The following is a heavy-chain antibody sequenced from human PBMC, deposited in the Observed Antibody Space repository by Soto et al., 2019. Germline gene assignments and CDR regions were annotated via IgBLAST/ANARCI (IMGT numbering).Heavy chain of an antibody. Sequence: QVQLVQSEAEVKKPGASVQVSCEASGYTFINHGISWVRQAPGQGLEWMGWVSGSNGNTKYAQKFQGRVTMTTETSTSTAHMELRNLRSDDTAVYFCARDFYPLAYYFDPWGQGTLVTVSS. CDR3: ARDFYPLAYYFDP. J-gene: IGHJ4*02. CDR1: GYTFINHG. V-gene: IGHV1-18*04. CDR2: VSGSNGNT.